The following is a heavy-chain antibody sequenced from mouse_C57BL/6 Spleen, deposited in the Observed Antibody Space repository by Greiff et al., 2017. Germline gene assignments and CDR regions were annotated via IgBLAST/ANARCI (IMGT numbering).Heavy chain of an antibody. J-gene: IGHJ2*01. CDR2: IYPGSGST. CDR3: ARMEGYYYGSSSDFDY. Sequence: QVQLQQPGAELVKPGASVKMSCKASGYTFTSYWITWVKQRPGQGLEWIGDIYPGSGSTNYNEKFKSKATLTVDTSSSTAYMQLSSLPSEDSAVYYCARMEGYYYGSSSDFDYWGQGTTLTVSS. D-gene: IGHD1-1*01. CDR1: GYTFTSYW. V-gene: IGHV1-55*01.